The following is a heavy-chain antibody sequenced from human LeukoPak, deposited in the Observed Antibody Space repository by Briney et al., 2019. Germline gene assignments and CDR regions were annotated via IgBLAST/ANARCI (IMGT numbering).Heavy chain of an antibody. V-gene: IGHV3-23*01. Sequence: PGGSLRLSCAASGFTFSSYAMSWVRQAPGKGLEWVSAISGSGGSTYYADSVKGRFTISRDNSKNTLYLQMSSLRAEDTAVYYCAKDRPIFGVVIPHPPFDPWGQGTLVTVSS. CDR3: AKDRPIFGVVIPHPPFDP. J-gene: IGHJ5*02. CDR2: ISGSGGST. CDR1: GFTFSSYA. D-gene: IGHD3-3*01.